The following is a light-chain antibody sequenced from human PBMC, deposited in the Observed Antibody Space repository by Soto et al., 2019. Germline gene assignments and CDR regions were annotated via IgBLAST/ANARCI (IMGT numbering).Light chain of an antibody. Sequence: QSALTQPASVSGSPGQSITISCTGTSSDIGGYNYVSWYQQHPGKAPKLLIYEGTNRPSGVYNRFSGSNSGNTDSLTIPGLQADDAADYYCTSYTNSGTWVFGGGTKITVL. V-gene: IGLV2-14*01. CDR2: EGT. CDR3: TSYTNSGTWV. J-gene: IGLJ3*02. CDR1: SSDIGGYNY.